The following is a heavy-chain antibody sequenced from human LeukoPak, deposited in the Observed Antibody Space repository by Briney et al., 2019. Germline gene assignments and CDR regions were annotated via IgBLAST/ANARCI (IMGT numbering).Heavy chain of an antibody. V-gene: IGHV3-15*01. D-gene: IGHD1-26*01. CDR2: FKGKVAGGTT. J-gene: IGHJ3*02. CDR3: TRGAPQADVFDI. CDR1: GFTFSVTW. Sequence: PGESLRLSCAASGFTFSVTWMSWVRQAPGRGLEWVGRFKGKVAGGTTDYAAPVAGRFTISRDDSKNMLYLQMNSLKTEDTGVYYCTRGAPQADVFDIWGQGTMVTVSS.